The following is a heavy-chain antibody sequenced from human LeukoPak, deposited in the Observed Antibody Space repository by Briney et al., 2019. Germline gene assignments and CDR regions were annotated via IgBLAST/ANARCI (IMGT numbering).Heavy chain of an antibody. D-gene: IGHD6-13*01. J-gene: IGHJ6*02. Sequence: ASVKVSCKASGYTFTSYDINWVRQATGQGLEWMGWMNPNSGNTGYAQKFQGRVTMTRNTSISTAYMELSSLRSEDTAVYYCARGFGDSSSPLFYYYYGMDVWGQGTTVTVSS. CDR2: MNPNSGNT. V-gene: IGHV1-8*01. CDR3: ARGFGDSSSPLFYYYYGMDV. CDR1: GYTFTSYD.